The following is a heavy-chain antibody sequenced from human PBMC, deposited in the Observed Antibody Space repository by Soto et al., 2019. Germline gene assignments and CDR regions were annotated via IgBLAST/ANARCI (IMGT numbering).Heavy chain of an antibody. D-gene: IGHD3-10*01. V-gene: IGHV4-30-4*01. Sequence: SETLSLTCNVSGGSISRGDSYWTWIRQPPGKGLEWIGYIYDSGSTYYNPSLKSRVTISLDTSMNQFSLKLSSVTAADTAVYYCARGYYGSGSYHNVNNWFDPWGQGTLVTVSS. CDR1: GGSISRGDSY. J-gene: IGHJ5*02. CDR2: IYDSGST. CDR3: ARGYYGSGSYHNVNNWFDP.